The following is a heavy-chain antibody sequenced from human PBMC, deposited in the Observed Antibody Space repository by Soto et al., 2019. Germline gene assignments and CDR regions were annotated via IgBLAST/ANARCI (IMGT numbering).Heavy chain of an antibody. CDR3: AREERPGTYYDFWSGRYYYYYGMDV. J-gene: IGHJ6*02. Sequence: ASVKVSCKASGYTFTSYGISWVRQAPGQGLEWMGWISAYNGNTNYAQKLQGRVTMNTDTSTSTAYMELRSLRSDDTAVYYCAREERPGTYYDFWSGRYYYYYGMDVWGQGTTVTVSS. CDR2: ISAYNGNT. D-gene: IGHD3-3*01. CDR1: GYTFTSYG. V-gene: IGHV1-18*01.